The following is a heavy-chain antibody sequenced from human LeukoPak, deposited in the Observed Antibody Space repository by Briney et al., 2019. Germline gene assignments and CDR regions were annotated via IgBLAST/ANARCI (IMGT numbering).Heavy chain of an antibody. D-gene: IGHD3-3*01. CDR3: ARQLRFLEWEPEDY. Sequence: SQTLSLTCTVSGGSISSGDYYWSWIRQPPGKGLEWIGYIYYSGSTYYNPSLKSRVTISVDTSKNQFSLKLSSVTAADTAVYYCARQLRFLEWEPEDYWGQGTLVTVSS. CDR1: GGSISSGDYY. CDR2: IYYSGST. J-gene: IGHJ4*02. V-gene: IGHV4-30-4*01.